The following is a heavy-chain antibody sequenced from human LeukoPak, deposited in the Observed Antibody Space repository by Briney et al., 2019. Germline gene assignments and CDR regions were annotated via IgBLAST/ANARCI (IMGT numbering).Heavy chain of an antibody. D-gene: IGHD5-18*01. J-gene: IGHJ4*02. V-gene: IGHV4-34*01. CDR3: AGGGFGYSYGPYYFDY. CDR1: GGSFSGYY. CDR2: INHSGST. Sequence: SETLSLTCAVYGGSFSGYYWSWIRQPPGKGLEWIGEINHSGSTNYNPSLKSRVTISVDTSKNQFSLKLSSVTAADTAVYYCAGGGFGYSYGPYYFDYWGQGTLVTVSS.